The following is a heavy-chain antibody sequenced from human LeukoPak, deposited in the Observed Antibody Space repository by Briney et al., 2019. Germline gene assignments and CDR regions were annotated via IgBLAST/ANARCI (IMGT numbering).Heavy chain of an antibody. CDR1: GGSISSSSYY. CDR2: IYYSGST. D-gene: IGHD3-9*01. J-gene: IGHJ5*01. Sequence: SETLSLTCTVSGGSISSSSYYWGWIRQPPGKGLEWIGSIYYSGSTYYNPSLKSRVTISVDTSKNQFSLKLSSVTAADTAVYYCARVTHYDILTGYYPYPNWFDPWGQGTLVTVSS. V-gene: IGHV4-39*07. CDR3: ARVTHYDILTGYYPYPNWFDP.